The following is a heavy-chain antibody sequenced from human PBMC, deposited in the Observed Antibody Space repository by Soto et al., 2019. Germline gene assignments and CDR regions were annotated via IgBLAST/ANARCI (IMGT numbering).Heavy chain of an antibody. CDR1: IRGVGYR. D-gene: IGHD3-10*01. Sequence: IRGVGYRRILIRQPPRKGLEWIGYIYPSGSTYYNPSLKSRVTISVDRSKNQFSLKLSSVTASGTAVYYRATGVGPPRCYWGQGTLVTVFS. CDR3: ATGVGPPRCY. J-gene: IGHJ4*02. CDR2: IYPSGST. V-gene: IGHV4-30-2*01.